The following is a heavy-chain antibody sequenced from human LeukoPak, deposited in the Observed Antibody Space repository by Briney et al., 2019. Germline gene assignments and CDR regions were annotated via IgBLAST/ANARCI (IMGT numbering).Heavy chain of an antibody. Sequence: PSETLSLTCTVSGGSISSYYWSWIRQPPGKGLEWIGYIHYSGSTNYNPSLKSRVTISVDTFKNQFSLKLSSVTAADTAVYYCARGPPSGGYQLVWYFFDPWGQGTLVTVSS. J-gene: IGHJ5*02. CDR1: GGSISSYY. V-gene: IGHV4-59*01. CDR3: ARGPPSGGYQLVWYFFDP. D-gene: IGHD2-8*01. CDR2: IHYSGST.